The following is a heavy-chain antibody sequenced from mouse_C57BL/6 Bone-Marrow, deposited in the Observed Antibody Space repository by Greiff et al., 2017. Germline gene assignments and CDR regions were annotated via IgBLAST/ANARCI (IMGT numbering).Heavy chain of an antibody. V-gene: IGHV1-64*01. CDR3: AISSSSVYWYFDV. CDR2: IHPNSGST. CDR1: GYTFTSYW. D-gene: IGHD1-1*01. Sequence: VQLQQPGAELVKPGASVKLSCKASGYTFTSYWMHWVKQRPGQGLEWIGMIHPNSGSTNYNEKFKSKATLTVDKSSSTAYMQLSSLTSEDSAVXYGAISSSSVYWYFDVWGTGTTVTVSS. J-gene: IGHJ1*03.